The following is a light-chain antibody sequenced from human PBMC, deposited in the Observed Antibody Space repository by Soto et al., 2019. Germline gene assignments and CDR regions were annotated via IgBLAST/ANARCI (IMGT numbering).Light chain of an antibody. V-gene: IGKV1-5*03. Sequence: IQMTQSPCSLSASVGDRVTITCLASQRISSWLAWYQQKPGKAPKLLIYKAASLESGVPSRFSGSGSGTEFTLIISSLQPDDFATYYCQQYNYYSRTFGQGTKVDI. CDR3: QQYNYYSRT. J-gene: IGKJ1*01. CDR1: QRISSW. CDR2: KAA.